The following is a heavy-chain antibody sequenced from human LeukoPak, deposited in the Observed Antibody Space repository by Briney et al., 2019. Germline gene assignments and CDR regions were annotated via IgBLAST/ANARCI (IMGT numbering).Heavy chain of an antibody. Sequence: GASVKVSCKASGYTFTGYYMHWVRQAPGQGLEWMGWINPNSGGTNYAQKFQGRVTMTRDTSTSTVYMELSSLRSEDTAVYYCARAFVSYYYYGMDVWGQGTTVTVSS. J-gene: IGHJ6*02. V-gene: IGHV1-2*02. CDR3: ARAFVSYYYYGMDV. CDR2: INPNSGGT. D-gene: IGHD3-16*01. CDR1: GYTFTGYY.